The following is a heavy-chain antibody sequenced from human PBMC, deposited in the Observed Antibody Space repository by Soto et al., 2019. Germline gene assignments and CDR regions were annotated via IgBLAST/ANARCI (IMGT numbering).Heavy chain of an antibody. D-gene: IGHD3-10*01. CDR3: ARYTLGYYGSGTKKDYFDY. Sequence: NPSETLSLTCTVSGGSISSYYWSWIRQPPGKGLEWIGYIYYSGSTNYNPSLKSRVTISVDTSKNQFSLKLSSVTAADTAVYYCARYTLGYYGSGTKKDYFDYWGQGTLVTVSS. CDR1: GGSISSYY. V-gene: IGHV4-59*01. CDR2: IYYSGST. J-gene: IGHJ4*02.